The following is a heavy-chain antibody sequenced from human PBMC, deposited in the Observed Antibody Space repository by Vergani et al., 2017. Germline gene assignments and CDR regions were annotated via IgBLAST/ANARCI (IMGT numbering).Heavy chain of an antibody. J-gene: IGHJ6*03. D-gene: IGHD3-16*01. CDR2: TYYRSKWYR. CDR1: GDSVSSDTAA. Sequence: QVQLQQSGPGMVKTSQTLSLTCAISGDSVSSDTAAWNWIRQSPTRGLEWLGRTYYRSKWYRDYAVSVKSRMTINPDTSKSQFSLQLNSVTPEDTAVYYCARYVSLGEYYFYYMDVWDKGTTVTVSS. CDR3: ARYVSLGEYYFYYMDV. V-gene: IGHV6-1*01.